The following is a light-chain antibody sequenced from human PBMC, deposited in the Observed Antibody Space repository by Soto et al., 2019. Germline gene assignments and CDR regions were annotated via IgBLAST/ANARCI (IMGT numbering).Light chain of an antibody. V-gene: IGKV1-39*01. J-gene: IGKJ4*01. CDR3: QESYITPLT. Sequence: DIQMTQSPSSLSASVGDRVTIACWASQSINTYLNWYQKKPAQAPNLLIYAASTLQSGVPSRFNGSGSGTHFTLTINNLQPEDFATYYCQESYITPLTFGGGTKVEIK. CDR1: QSINTY. CDR2: AAS.